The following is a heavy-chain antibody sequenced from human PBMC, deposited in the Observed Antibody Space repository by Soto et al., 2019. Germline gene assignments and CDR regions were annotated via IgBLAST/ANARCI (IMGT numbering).Heavy chain of an antibody. J-gene: IGHJ6*02. V-gene: IGHV1-69*12. CDR2: IIPIFGTA. CDR1: GGTFSSYA. CDR3: ARGVLRDGYNVGFEAEDYYGMDV. Sequence: QVQLVQSGAEVKKPGSSVKVSCKASGGTFSSYAISWVRQAPGQGLEWMGGIIPIFGTANYAQKFQGRVTTTADESTSTAHMELSRLKSEDTGVYYCARGVLRDGYNVGFEAEDYYGMDVWGRGTTVTVSS. D-gene: IGHD5-12*01.